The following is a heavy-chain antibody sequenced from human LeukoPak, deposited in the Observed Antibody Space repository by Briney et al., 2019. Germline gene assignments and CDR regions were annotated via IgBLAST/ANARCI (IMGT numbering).Heavy chain of an antibody. CDR3: ARAGYCGDGGCRGGSAFDV. J-gene: IGHJ3*01. V-gene: IGHV1-18*01. CDR2: ISGYNGDT. CDR1: GYTFTNYD. Sequence: GASVKVSCKTSGYTFTNYDIYWVRQAPGQGLECMGWISGYNGDTSYAQILQGRFTVTTDTSTSTAYMELRSLTYDDTAVYYCARAGYCGDGGCRGGSAFDVWGQGTMVTVSS. D-gene: IGHD2-15*01.